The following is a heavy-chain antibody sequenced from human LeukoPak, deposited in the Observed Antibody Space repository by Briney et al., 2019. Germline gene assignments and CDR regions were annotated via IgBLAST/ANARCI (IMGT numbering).Heavy chain of an antibody. CDR2: ISGSGGST. CDR3: AKRSRDSSGWLLDY. Sequence: GGSLRLSCAASGFTFSSYTMTWVRQAPGKGLEWVSGISGSGGSTYYADSVKGRFTISRDNSKNTLYLQMNSLRAEDTAIFYCAKRSRDSSGWLLDYWGQGTLVTVSS. CDR1: GFTFSSYT. V-gene: IGHV3-23*01. J-gene: IGHJ4*02. D-gene: IGHD6-19*01.